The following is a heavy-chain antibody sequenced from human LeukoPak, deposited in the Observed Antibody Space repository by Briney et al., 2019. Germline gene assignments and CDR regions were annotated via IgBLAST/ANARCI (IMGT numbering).Heavy chain of an antibody. D-gene: IGHD2-2*01. CDR1: GFTVSSNY. Sequence: GGSLRLSCAASGFTVSSNYMSWVRQAPGKGLEWVSAISGSGGSTYYADSVKGRFTISRDNSKNTLYLQMNSLRAEDTAVYYCAGDTLASRDAFDIWGQGTMVTVSS. J-gene: IGHJ3*02. CDR3: AGDTLASRDAFDI. V-gene: IGHV3-23*01. CDR2: ISGSGGST.